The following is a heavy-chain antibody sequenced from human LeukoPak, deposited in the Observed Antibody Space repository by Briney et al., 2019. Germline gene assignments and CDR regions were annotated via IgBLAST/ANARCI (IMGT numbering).Heavy chain of an antibody. CDR2: IYTSGST. D-gene: IGHD3-3*01. V-gene: IGHV4-61*02. CDR3: AREDDFWSGLDY. J-gene: IGHJ4*02. CDR1: GGSISSGSYY. Sequence: SETLSLTCTVAGGSISSGSYYWGWIRQPGGKGLEWIGRIYTSGSTNYTPSLKSRVTISVDTSKNQFSLKLSSVTAADTAVYYCAREDDFWSGLDYWGQGTLVTVSS.